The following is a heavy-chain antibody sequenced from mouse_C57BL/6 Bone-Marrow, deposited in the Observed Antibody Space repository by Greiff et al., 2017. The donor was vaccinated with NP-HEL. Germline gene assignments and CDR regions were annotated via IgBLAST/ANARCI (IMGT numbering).Heavy chain of an antibody. V-gene: IGHV5-4*01. J-gene: IGHJ4*01. CDR1: GFTFSSYA. D-gene: IGHD2-4*01. CDR3: AREDDYDGDYAMDY. Sequence: EVQVVESGGGLVKPGGSLKLSCAASGFTFSSYAMSWVRQTPEKRLEWVATISDGGSYTYYPDNVKGRFTISRDNAKNNLYLQMSHLKSEDTAMYYCAREDDYDGDYAMDYWGQGTSVTVSS. CDR2: ISDGGSYT.